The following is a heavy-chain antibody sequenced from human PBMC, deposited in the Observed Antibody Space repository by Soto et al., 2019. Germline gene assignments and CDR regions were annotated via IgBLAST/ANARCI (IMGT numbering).Heavy chain of an antibody. Sequence: QVQLQPLGAGPLRPLETLSLTCGVSGGSFSGYYWAWIRQSPGKGLAWIGEINDRGSINYNPSLKSRVSISVDSSENHCLLHPRSLPAAATAVYYFAIDSHDILTGPPWVWYFELWSSGTLVTVSS. CDR2: INDRGSI. V-gene: IGHV4-34*01. CDR1: GGSFSGYY. D-gene: IGHD3-9*01. CDR3: AIDSHDILTGPPWVWYFEL. J-gene: IGHJ2*01.